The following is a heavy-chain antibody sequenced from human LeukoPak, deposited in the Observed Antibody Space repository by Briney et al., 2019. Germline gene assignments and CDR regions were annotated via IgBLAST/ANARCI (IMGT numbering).Heavy chain of an antibody. CDR3: ARIEWERLGRAFDI. V-gene: IGHV3-23*01. CDR1: GFTFSSYA. CDR2: ISGSGGST. J-gene: IGHJ3*02. Sequence: GGSLRLSCAASGFTFSSYAMSWVRQAPGKGLEWVSAISGSGGSTYYADSVKGRFTISRDNSKNTLYLQMNSLRAEDMAVYYCARIEWERLGRAFDIWGQGTMVTVSS. D-gene: IGHD1-26*01.